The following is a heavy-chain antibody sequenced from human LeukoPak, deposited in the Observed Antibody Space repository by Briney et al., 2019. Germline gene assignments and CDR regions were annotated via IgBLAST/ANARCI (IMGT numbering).Heavy chain of an antibody. CDR3: ARIWSGYPDY. D-gene: IGHD3-3*01. CDR1: GGSISSSDYY. V-gene: IGHV4-39*07. CDR2: IYYSGST. J-gene: IGHJ4*02. Sequence: SETLSLTCTVSGGSISSSDYYWGWIRQPPGKGLEWIGTIYYSGSTYYNASLKSRVTISVDTSKNQFSLKLSSVTAADTAVYYCARIWSGYPDYWGQGTLVTVSS.